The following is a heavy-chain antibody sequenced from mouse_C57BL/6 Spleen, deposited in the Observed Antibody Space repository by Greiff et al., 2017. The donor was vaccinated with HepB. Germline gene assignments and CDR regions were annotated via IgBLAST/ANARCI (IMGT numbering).Heavy chain of an antibody. J-gene: IGHJ1*03. V-gene: IGHV5-12*01. CDR3: ARHRTYYGSKGYFDV. Sequence: EVMLVESGGGLVQPGGSLKLSCAASGFTFSDYYMYWVRQTPEKRLEWVAYISNGGGSTYYPDTVKGRFTISRDNAKNTLYLQMSRLKSEDTAMYYCARHRTYYGSKGYFDVWGTGTTVTVSS. CDR1: GFTFSDYY. D-gene: IGHD1-1*01. CDR2: ISNGGGST.